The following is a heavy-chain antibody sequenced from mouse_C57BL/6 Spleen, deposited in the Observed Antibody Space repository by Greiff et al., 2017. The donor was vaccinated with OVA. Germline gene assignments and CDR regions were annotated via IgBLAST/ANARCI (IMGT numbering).Heavy chain of an antibody. V-gene: IGHV1-82*01. Sequence: VHLVESGPELVKPGASVKISCKASGYAFSSSWMNWVKQRPGKGLEWIGRIYPGDGDTNYNGKFKGKATLTADKSSSTAYMQLSSLTSEDSAVYFCAREGDSSGRFDYWGQGTTLTVSS. J-gene: IGHJ2*01. CDR3: AREGDSSGRFDY. D-gene: IGHD3-2*02. CDR1: GYAFSSSW. CDR2: IYPGDGDT.